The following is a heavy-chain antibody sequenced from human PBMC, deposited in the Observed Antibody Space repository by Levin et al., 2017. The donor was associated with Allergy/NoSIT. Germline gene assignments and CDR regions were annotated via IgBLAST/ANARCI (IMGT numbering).Heavy chain of an antibody. CDR2: ISYDGSNK. V-gene: IGHV3-30*18. Sequence: SGGSLRLSCAASGFTFSSYGMHWVRQAPGKGLEWVAVISYDGSNKYYADSVKGRFTISRDNSKNTLYLQMNSLGAEDTAVYYCAKLSGSSNAFDIWGQGTMVTVSS. CDR3: AKLSGSSNAFDI. D-gene: IGHD6-19*01. J-gene: IGHJ3*02. CDR1: GFTFSSYG.